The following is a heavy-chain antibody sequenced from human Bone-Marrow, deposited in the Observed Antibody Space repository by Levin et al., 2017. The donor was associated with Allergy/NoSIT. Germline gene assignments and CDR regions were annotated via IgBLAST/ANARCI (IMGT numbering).Heavy chain of an antibody. CDR2: INPVLGIT. D-gene: IGHD2-21*02. V-gene: IGHV1-69*02. CDR3: ARPANCGGDCYALDV. Sequence: SVKVSCKASGGTPSTHTFSWVRQAPGQGLEWMGRINPVLGITNFAQKFQGRVTLTADKSTATAYMELSSLTSEDTAVYYCARPANCGGDCYALDVWGQGTMVAVSS. CDR1: GGTPSTHT. J-gene: IGHJ3*01.